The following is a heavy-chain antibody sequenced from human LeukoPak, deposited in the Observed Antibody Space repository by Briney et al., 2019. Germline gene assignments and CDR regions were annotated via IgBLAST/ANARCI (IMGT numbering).Heavy chain of an antibody. CDR2: IYYSGST. Sequence: SQTLSLTCTVSGGSISSGDYYWGWIRQPPGKGLEWIGYIYYSGSTYYNPSLKSRVTISVDTSKNQFSLKLSSVTAADTAVYYCARVPSGEYGDYLDYWGQGTLVTVSS. J-gene: IGHJ4*02. CDR3: ARVPSGEYGDYLDY. D-gene: IGHD3-10*01. CDR1: GGSISSGDYY. V-gene: IGHV4-30-4*01.